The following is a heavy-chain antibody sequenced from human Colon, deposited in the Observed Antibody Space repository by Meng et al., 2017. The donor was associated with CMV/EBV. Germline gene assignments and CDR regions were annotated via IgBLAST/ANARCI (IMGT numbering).Heavy chain of an antibody. J-gene: IGHJ4*02. CDR3: ARGAYYYDSSGIDYFDY. CDR1: GFTFSTYN. CDR2: ISSSSSYI. D-gene: IGHD3-22*01. Sequence: GGSLRLSCAASGFTFSTYNMNWVRQAPGKGLEWVSSISSSSSYIYYADSVKGRFTISRDNAKNSLYLQMNSLRAEDTAVYYCARGAYYYDSSGIDYFDYWGQGTLVTVSS. V-gene: IGHV3-21*01.